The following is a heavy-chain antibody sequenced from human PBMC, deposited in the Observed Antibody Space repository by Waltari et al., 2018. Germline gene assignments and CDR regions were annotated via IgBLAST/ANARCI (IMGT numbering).Heavy chain of an antibody. J-gene: IGHJ4*02. Sequence: QVQLQESGPGLVKPSETLSLTCTVSSGSISSYYWRWIRQPAGKGLEWIGRVNTTVSTTYHPSLQSRVTMSVDMSKNQYSLNLTSVTAADTAVYYCAREARGSHFDYWGQGTLVTVSS. CDR2: VNTTVST. D-gene: IGHD3-16*01. CDR3: AREARGSHFDY. V-gene: IGHV4-4*07. CDR1: SGSISSYY.